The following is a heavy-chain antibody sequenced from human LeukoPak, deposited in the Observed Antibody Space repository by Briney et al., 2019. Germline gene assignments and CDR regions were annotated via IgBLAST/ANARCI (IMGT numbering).Heavy chain of an antibody. CDR2: INHSGST. CDR3: ARTRTTVTTLVRYNWFDP. V-gene: IGHV4-34*01. D-gene: IGHD4-11*01. CDR1: GGSFSGYY. J-gene: IGHJ5*02. Sequence: PSETLSLTCAVYGGSFSGYYWGWIRQPPGKGLEWIGEINHSGSTNYNPSLKSRVTISVDTSKNQFSLKLSSVTAADTAVYYCARTRTTVTTLVRYNWFDPWGQGTLVTVSS.